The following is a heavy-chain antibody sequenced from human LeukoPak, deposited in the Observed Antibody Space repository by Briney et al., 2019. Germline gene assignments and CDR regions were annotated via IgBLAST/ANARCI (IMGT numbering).Heavy chain of an antibody. D-gene: IGHD3-22*01. CDR1: GGSFSGYY. CDR3: ARERAYYYDSKAFDI. CDR2: INHSGST. J-gene: IGHJ3*02. Sequence: PSETLSLTCAVYGGSFSGYYWSWIRQPPGKGLEWIGEINHSGSTNYNPSLKSRVTISVDTSKNQFSLKLSSVTAADTAVYYCARERAYYYDSKAFDIWGQGTMVTVSS. V-gene: IGHV4-34*01.